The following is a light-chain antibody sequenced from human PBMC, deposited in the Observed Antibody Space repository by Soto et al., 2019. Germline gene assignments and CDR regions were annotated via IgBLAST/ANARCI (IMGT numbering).Light chain of an antibody. Sequence: ELVLTQSPGTLSLSPGERATLYCRASQSVSSSYLAWYQQKPGQAPRLLIYGASNRATGIPDRFSGSGSGTDFTLTISRLEPEDFAVYFCQQYGRSPPFTFGQGTKVDIK. CDR1: QSVSSSY. J-gene: IGKJ2*01. V-gene: IGKV3-20*01. CDR3: QQYGRSPPFT. CDR2: GAS.